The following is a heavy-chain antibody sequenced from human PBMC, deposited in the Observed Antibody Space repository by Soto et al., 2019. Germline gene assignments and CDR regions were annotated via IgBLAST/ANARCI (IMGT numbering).Heavy chain of an antibody. J-gene: IGHJ6*03. CDR1: GFTFSSCA. CDR3: TTDIWGYCSSTSCSSYYYYMDV. V-gene: IGHV3-23*01. Sequence: GGSLRLSCAASGFTFSSCAMSWVRQAPGKGLEWVSAISGSGGSTYYADSVKGRFTISRDNSKNTLYLQMNSLKTEDTAVYYCTTDIWGYCSSTSCSSYYYYMDVWGKGTTVTVSS. CDR2: ISGSGGST. D-gene: IGHD2-2*01.